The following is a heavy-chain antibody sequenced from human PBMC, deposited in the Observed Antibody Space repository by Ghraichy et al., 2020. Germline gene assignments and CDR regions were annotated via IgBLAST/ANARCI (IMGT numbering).Heavy chain of an antibody. D-gene: IGHD3-16*01. CDR3: ARRQEGGSYYYYGMDV. V-gene: IGHV4-39*01. CDR1: GGSISSSIYY. J-gene: IGHJ6*02. CDR2: ISYSGST. Sequence: SETLSLTCTVSGGSISSSIYYWGWIRQPPGKGLEWIGSISYSGSTYYNPSLKSRVTISVDTSKNQFSLKLSSVTAADTAVYYCARRQEGGSYYYYGMDVWGQGTTVTVSS.